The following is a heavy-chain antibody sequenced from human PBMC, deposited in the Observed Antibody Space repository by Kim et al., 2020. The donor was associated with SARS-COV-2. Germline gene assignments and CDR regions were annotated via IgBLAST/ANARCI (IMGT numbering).Heavy chain of an antibody. D-gene: IGHD2-15*01. CDR1: GFTLSLSS. CDR2: ISGTGTIT. V-gene: IGHV3-48*04. Sequence: GGSLRLSCATSGFTLSLSSMNWVRQSPGKGLEWVSHISGTGTITKHADSVRGRFTISRDNAKNSLFLQMNGLRAEDTAAYYCVRENYWAFDIWGQGNMVT. CDR3: VRENYWAFDI. J-gene: IGHJ3*02.